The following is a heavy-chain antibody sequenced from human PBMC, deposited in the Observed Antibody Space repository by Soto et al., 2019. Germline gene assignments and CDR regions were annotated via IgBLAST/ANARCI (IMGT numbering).Heavy chain of an antibody. D-gene: IGHD6-19*01. J-gene: IGHJ4*01. Sequence: QVQLVQSGAEVKKPGASVKVSCKASGDAFNDHDYMHWVRQAPGQGPEWMGWINPVNGGTYSSQKLQGRVTMTRDTCIMTGCMDFSSLTEDDTDVYDCARVSSGWHVAYWGHGTLVDVSS. CDR1: GDAFNDHDY. CDR3: ARVSSGWHVAY. V-gene: IGHV1-2*02. CDR2: INPVNGGT.